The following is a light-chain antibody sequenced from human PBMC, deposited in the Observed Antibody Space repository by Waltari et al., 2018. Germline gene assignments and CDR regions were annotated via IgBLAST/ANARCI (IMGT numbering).Light chain of an antibody. CDR2: DSS. V-gene: IGLV2-14*03. CDR3: SSYRSTSTHV. J-gene: IGLJ1*01. CDR1: RTDIGASDH. Sequence: QSALPQPASVSRPPGQSLPIPCTATRTDIGASDHVSLYQQHPGKAPKLLIYDSSNRPSVISCRFSGSKSGNTASLTISGLQAEDEADYFCSSYRSTSTHVFGTGTKVTV.